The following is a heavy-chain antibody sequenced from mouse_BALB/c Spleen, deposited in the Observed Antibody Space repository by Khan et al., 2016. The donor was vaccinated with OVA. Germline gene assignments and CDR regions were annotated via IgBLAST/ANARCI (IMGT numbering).Heavy chain of an antibody. D-gene: IGHD1-1*01. CDR2: INPSSGVT. Sequence: QVQLKESGAELAKPGASVKMSCKASGHMFTRYWMNWVKQRPGQGLEWIGYINPSSGVTEYSQKFKDKATLTADKSSSTAYMQLSSLTSEDYAVYYCARSGYGSHAYWGQGTLVTVSA. V-gene: IGHV1-7*01. J-gene: IGHJ3*01. CDR3: ARSGYGSHAY. CDR1: GHMFTRYW.